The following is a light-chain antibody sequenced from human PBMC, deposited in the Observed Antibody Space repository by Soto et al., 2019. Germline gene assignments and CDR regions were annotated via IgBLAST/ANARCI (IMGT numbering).Light chain of an antibody. Sequence: IMMTQSPATLSVSPGERATVACRASPSLNSNLAWYQQKPGQVPMLLIYGASTRATGIPVRFSGSGSGTEFNLTIISMPSEDSAVYYCQQYNNWWTFGQGTKVESK. CDR1: PSLNSN. V-gene: IGKV3-15*01. CDR2: GAS. CDR3: QQYNNWWT. J-gene: IGKJ1*01.